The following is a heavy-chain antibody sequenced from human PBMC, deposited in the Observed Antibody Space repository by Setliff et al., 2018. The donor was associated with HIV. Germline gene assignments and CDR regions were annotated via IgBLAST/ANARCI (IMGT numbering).Heavy chain of an antibody. Sequence: ASVKVSCKASGYTFSSYGISWVRQAPGQGLEWMGWISASNGYTDYAQKFRDRVTLTTDTSTSTAYMELRSLTSDDTAVYYCATYHYYDSSAYFIDLYYFDYWGQGTLVTVSS. D-gene: IGHD3-22*01. J-gene: IGHJ4*02. V-gene: IGHV1-18*01. CDR2: ISASNGYT. CDR1: GYTFSSYG. CDR3: ATYHYYDSSAYFIDLYYFDY.